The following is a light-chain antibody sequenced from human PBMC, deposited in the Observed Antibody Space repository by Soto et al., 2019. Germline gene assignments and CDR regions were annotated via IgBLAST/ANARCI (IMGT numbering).Light chain of an antibody. J-gene: IGKJ2*01. V-gene: IGKV1-12*01. CDR2: AAS. CDR3: QQANSFPYT. CDR1: QGVSVW. Sequence: DIQMTQSPSSVSASVGDRVTITCRASQGVSVWLAWYLQKPGKAPKLLIYAASTLQSGVPSRFSGSGSGTEFTLTISSLQPEDFGTYYCQQANSFPYTFGQGTQLEIK.